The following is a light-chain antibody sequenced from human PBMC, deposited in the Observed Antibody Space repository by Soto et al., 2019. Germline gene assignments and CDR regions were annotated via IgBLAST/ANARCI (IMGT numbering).Light chain of an antibody. CDR2: AVD. J-gene: IGLJ1*01. CDR3: SSYTSISPCV. Sequence: QSVLTQPASVSGSPGQSITISCTGTTSDVGGYIYVSWYQQHPGKAPKLIIYAVDNRPSGLSSRFSGSRSGNTASLTISGLQAEDEADYYCSSYTSISPCVFGTGTKVTVL. V-gene: IGLV2-14*01. CDR1: TSDVGGYIY.